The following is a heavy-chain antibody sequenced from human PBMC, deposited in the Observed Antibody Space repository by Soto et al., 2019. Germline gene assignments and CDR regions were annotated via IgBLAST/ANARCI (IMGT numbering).Heavy chain of an antibody. V-gene: IGHV3-7*04. D-gene: IGHD6-13*01. Sequence: EVQLVESGGGLVQPGGSLRLSCVDSGFTFSSYWMSWVRQAPVKGLEWVGNIKQDGSEENYVDSVKGRFTISRDNAKNSRDLQMSSLRAEDTAVCYCARVAASGRGWDVWGQGTTVVVSS. J-gene: IGHJ6*02. CDR3: ARVAASGRGWDV. CDR1: GFTFSSYW. CDR2: IKQDGSEE.